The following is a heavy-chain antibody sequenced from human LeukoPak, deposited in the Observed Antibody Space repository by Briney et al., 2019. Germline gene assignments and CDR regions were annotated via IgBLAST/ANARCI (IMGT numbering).Heavy chain of an antibody. V-gene: IGHV4-61*01. CDR2: IYYSGST. J-gene: IGHJ5*02. D-gene: IGHD4-23*01. CDR1: GGSVSSGSYY. CDR3: ASWKMITPGYNWFDP. Sequence: SETLSLTCTVSGGSVSSGSYYWSWIRQPPGKGLEWIGYIYYSGSTNYNPSLKSRVTISVDTSKNQFSLKLSSVTAADTAVYYCASWKMITPGYNWFDPWGRGTLVTVSS.